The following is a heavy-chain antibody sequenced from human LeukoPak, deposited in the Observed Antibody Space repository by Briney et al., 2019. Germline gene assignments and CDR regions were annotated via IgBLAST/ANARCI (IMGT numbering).Heavy chain of an antibody. J-gene: IGHJ4*02. CDR2: INPNSGGT. Sequence: GASVKVSRKASGYTFTGYYMHWVRQAPGQGLEWMGWINPNSGGTNYAQKFQGRVTMTRDTSISTAYMELSRLRSDDTAVYDCARDLYCSGGSCYPRWGQGTLVTVSS. CDR3: ARDLYCSGGSCYPR. CDR1: GYTFTGYY. D-gene: IGHD2-15*01. V-gene: IGHV1-2*02.